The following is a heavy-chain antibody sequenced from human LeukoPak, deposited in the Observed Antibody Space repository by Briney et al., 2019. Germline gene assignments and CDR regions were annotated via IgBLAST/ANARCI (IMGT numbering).Heavy chain of an antibody. CDR2: IYTTGT. D-gene: IGHD2-2*01. CDR1: GGSINSSSSYS. J-gene: IGHJ3*02. V-gene: IGHV4-61*02. Sequence: SETLSLTCTVSGGSINSSSSYSWSWIRQPAGKGLEWIGRIYTTGTDYNPSLKSRVTMSLDTSKNQFSLKLSSVTAADTAVYYCARGYCSTTSCYAFDIWGQGTVVTVSS. CDR3: ARGYCSTTSCYAFDI.